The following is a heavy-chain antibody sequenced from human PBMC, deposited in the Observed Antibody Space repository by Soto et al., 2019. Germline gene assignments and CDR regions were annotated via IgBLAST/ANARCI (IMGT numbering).Heavy chain of an antibody. CDR1: GYPVTAYY. Sequence: QLHLVQSGAVVKKPGASVTVSCSASGYPVTAYYMHWVRQAPGRGLEWMGGINPATGAAKYTQTFQGRGTMSRDTSTVTVFMELSGLTSEDTAVFYCARGGGVGVAGSAAFDMWGQGTLVTVSS. CDR2: INPATGAA. CDR3: ARGGGVGVAGSAAFDM. J-gene: IGHJ3*02. D-gene: IGHD3-3*01. V-gene: IGHV1-2*02.